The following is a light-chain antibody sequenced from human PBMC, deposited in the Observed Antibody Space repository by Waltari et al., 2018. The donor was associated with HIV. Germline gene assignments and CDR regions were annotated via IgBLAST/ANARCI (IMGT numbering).Light chain of an antibody. J-gene: IGLJ3*02. CDR2: EVT. Sequence: QSALTQPPSVSGSLGQSVTISCTGTSSDIGAYNPVSWYQQSPGTAPKLRSYEVTHRPSGVPVRFSGSKSGNTSSLTISGLQADDEADYYCSSYTTSSTWVFGGGTKLTVL. CDR3: SSYTTSSTWV. CDR1: SSDIGAYNP. V-gene: IGLV2-18*02.